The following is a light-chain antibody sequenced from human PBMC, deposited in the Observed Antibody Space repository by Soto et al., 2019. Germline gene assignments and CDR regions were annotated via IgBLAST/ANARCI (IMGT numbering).Light chain of an antibody. J-gene: IGKJ1*01. CDR3: QQYFRPWT. CDR1: QSVLYSSNNKNY. CDR2: WTS. V-gene: IGKV4-1*01. Sequence: DIVMTQSPDSLAVSLGERATINCKSSQSVLYSSNNKNYLAWYQQKPGQPPKLLIYWTSTWESGVPDGCSGSGSGTECTLTISSLQAEDVAVYYCQQYFRPWTFGQGTKVEIK.